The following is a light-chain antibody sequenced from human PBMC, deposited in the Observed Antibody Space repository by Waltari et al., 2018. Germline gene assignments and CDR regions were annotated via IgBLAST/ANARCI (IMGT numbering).Light chain of an antibody. CDR2: SAS. V-gene: IGKV1-9*01. Sequence: DIQLTQSPSFLSASDGDRVTITCRASQVVNSYLAWYQQKPGQAPKNLIYSASTLQTGVPSRFSGSGSGTQFTLTITNLQPEDFATYYCQQVNTYPRTFGQGTKVEMK. CDR1: QVVNSY. J-gene: IGKJ1*01. CDR3: QQVNTYPRT.